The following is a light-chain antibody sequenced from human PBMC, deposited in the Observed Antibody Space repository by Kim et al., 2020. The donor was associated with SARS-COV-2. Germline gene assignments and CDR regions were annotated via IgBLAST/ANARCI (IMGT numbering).Light chain of an antibody. CDR3: QQYNTYPYT. CDR2: DAS. J-gene: IGKJ2*01. Sequence: GDRVTITCRASQSISTWLAWYQQKPGKAPNLLIYDASSLESGVPSRFSGSGSGTEFTLTISSLQPDDFATYYCQQYNTYPYTFGQGTKLEI. V-gene: IGKV1-5*01. CDR1: QSISTW.